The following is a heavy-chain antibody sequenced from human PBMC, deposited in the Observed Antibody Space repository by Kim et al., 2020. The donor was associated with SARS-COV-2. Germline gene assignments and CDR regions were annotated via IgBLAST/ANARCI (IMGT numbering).Heavy chain of an antibody. J-gene: IGHJ2*01. CDR3: ARDGNWYFDL. V-gene: IGHV1-69*01. Sequence: TANYAQKFQGRVTITADESTSTAYMELSSLRSEDSAVYYCARDGNWYFDLWGRGTLVTVSS. CDR2: TA.